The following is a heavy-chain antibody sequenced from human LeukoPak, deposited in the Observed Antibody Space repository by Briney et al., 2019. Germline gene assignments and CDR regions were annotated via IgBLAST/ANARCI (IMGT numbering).Heavy chain of an antibody. J-gene: IGHJ4*02. CDR3: TTRLQHHFDY. CDR1: GFTFSSYT. Sequence: GGSLRLSCATSGFTFSSYTMNWVRQTPGKGLEWVSTISDRARNTHYADSVNGRFTISRDDFLNMVYLQMDRLTVEDTAVYYCTTRLQHHFDYWGQGTQVAVSS. CDR2: ISDRARNT. V-gene: IGHV3-23*01. D-gene: IGHD4-11*01.